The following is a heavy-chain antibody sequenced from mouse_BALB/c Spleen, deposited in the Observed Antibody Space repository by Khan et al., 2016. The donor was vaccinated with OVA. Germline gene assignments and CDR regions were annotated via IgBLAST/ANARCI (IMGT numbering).Heavy chain of an antibody. Sequence: QMQLQESGPGLVAPSQGLSITCTVSGYTFSRYNIHWMRKPPGKGLEWIGMIKGDSKTDYNSNLKIRLSISKSNSTTHVFLKMNTLQTDDTAMYFCAGAYYGYDGYCAMDYWGQGTSVTVSS. CDR3: AGAYYGYDGYCAMDY. CDR2: IKGDSKT. CDR1: GYTFSRYN. V-gene: IGHV2-6-4*01. J-gene: IGHJ4*01. D-gene: IGHD2-14*01.